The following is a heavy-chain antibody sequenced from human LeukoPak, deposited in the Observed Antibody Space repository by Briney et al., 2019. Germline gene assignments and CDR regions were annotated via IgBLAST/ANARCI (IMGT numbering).Heavy chain of an antibody. CDR3: ARHRQLAETLTMVRGVRRTLWYFDY. J-gene: IGHJ4*02. CDR1: GGSISLSYYY. Sequence: PSETLSLTCSVSGGSISLSYYYWGWIRQPPGKALEWIGSVYYSGTTSYNPSLKSRVTISVDTSKNQFSLKLSSVTAADTAVYYCARHRQLAETLTMVRGVRRTLWYFDYWGQGTLVTVSS. D-gene: IGHD3-10*01. V-gene: IGHV4-39*01. CDR2: VYYSGTT.